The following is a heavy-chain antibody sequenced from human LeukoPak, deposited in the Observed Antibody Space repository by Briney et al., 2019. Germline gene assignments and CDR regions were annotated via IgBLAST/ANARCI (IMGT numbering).Heavy chain of an antibody. V-gene: IGHV3-48*03. Sequence: TGGSLRLSCAVSGFTLSSSEMNWVRQAPGKGLEWVSYISSSGSAIYYADSVKGRFTISRDNAKNSLFLEMSSLRAEDTGVYYCAEGWFGYWGQGTQVIVSS. J-gene: IGHJ4*02. CDR3: AEGWFGY. CDR2: ISSSGSAI. D-gene: IGHD6-19*01. CDR1: GFTLSSSE.